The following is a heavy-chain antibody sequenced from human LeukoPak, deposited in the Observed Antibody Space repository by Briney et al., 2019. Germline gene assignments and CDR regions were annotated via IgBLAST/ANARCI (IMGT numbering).Heavy chain of an antibody. V-gene: IGHV4-61*01. Sequence: PSETLSLTCTVSGGSVSSGSYYWSWIRQPPGKGPEWIGYIYYSGSTNYNPSLKSRVTISVDTSKNQFSLKLSSVTAADTAVYYCARATLPYSSSGFDYWGQGTLVTVSS. J-gene: IGHJ4*02. CDR2: IYYSGST. CDR1: GGSVSSGSYY. D-gene: IGHD6-13*01. CDR3: ARATLPYSSSGFDY.